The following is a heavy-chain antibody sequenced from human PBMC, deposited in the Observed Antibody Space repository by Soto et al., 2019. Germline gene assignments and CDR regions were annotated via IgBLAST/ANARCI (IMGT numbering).Heavy chain of an antibody. Sequence: AAVKVYCKASGYTFTSYGISWVRQAPGQGLEWMGWISAYNGNTNYAQKLQGRVTMTTDTSTSTAYMELRSLRSDDTAVYYRARDDGMNWFDPWGQGTLVTVSS. V-gene: IGHV1-18*04. CDR2: ISAYNGNT. J-gene: IGHJ5*02. CDR3: ARDDGMNWFDP. CDR1: GYTFTSYG.